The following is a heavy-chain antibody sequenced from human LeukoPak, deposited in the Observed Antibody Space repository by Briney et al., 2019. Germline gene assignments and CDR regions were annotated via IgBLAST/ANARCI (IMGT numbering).Heavy chain of an antibody. J-gene: IGHJ4*02. CDR1: GYTFTSYG. Sequence: GASVKVSCKASGYTFTSYGISWVRQAPGQGLEWMGWISAYNGNTNYAQKLQGRVTMTTDTSTSTAYMELRSLRSDDTAVYYCARDSNYDILTGYSPFYWGQGTLVTVSS. V-gene: IGHV1-18*01. CDR2: ISAYNGNT. CDR3: ARDSNYDILTGYSPFY. D-gene: IGHD3-9*01.